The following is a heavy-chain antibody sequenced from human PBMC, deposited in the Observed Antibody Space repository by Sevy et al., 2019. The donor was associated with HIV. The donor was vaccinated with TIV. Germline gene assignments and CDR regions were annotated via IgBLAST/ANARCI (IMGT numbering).Heavy chain of an antibody. CDR2: INGNGGST. CDR1: GFTFDDYG. Sequence: GGSLRLSCAASGFTFDDYGMSWVRQAPGKGLEWVSGINGNGGSTGYADSVKGRFTVSRDNAKNSLYLQMNSLRAEDTALYYCARDESSYYDSSGYGAFDIWGQGTMVTVSS. V-gene: IGHV3-20*04. J-gene: IGHJ3*02. CDR3: ARDESSYYDSSGYGAFDI. D-gene: IGHD3-22*01.